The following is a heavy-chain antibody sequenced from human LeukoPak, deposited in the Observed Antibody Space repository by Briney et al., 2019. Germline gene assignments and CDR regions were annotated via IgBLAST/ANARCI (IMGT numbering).Heavy chain of an antibody. J-gene: IGHJ4*02. CDR1: GGSFSGYY. CDR3: ARALWLGPFDY. D-gene: IGHD6-19*01. Sequence: SETLSLTCAVYGGSFSGYYWSWIRQPSGKGLEWIGEINHSGSTNYNPSLKSRVTISVDTSKNQFSLKLSSVTAADTAVYYCARALWLGPFDYWGQGTLVTVSS. CDR2: INHSGST. V-gene: IGHV4-34*01.